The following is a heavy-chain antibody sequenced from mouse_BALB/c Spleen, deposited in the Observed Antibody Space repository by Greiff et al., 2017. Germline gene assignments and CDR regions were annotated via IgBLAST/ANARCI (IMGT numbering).Heavy chain of an antibody. CDR2: ISYSGST. J-gene: IGHJ3*01. V-gene: IGHV3-2*02. D-gene: IGHD2-4*01. Sequence: VQLKESGPGLVKPSQSLSLTCTVTGYSITSDYAWNWIRQFPGNKLEWMGYISYSGSTSYNPSLKSRISITRDTSKNQFFLQLNSVTTEDTATYYCARAYDSWFAYWGQGTLVTVSA. CDR1: GYSITSDYA. CDR3: ARAYDSWFAY.